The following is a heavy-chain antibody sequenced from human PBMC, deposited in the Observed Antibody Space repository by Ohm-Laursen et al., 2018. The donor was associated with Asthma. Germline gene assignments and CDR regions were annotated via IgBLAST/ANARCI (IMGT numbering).Heavy chain of an antibody. V-gene: IGHV3-7*01. Sequence: GSLRLSCTASGFTFRSNWMSWVRQAPGKGLEWVANIKQDGSEKYYEDSVKGRFTISRDNAENSLYLQMNSLRAEDTAVYYCATFVEEKWLPTRDYWGQGTLVTVSS. CDR2: IKQDGSEK. CDR3: ATFVEEKWLPTRDY. CDR1: GFTFRSNW. D-gene: IGHD6-19*01. J-gene: IGHJ4*02.